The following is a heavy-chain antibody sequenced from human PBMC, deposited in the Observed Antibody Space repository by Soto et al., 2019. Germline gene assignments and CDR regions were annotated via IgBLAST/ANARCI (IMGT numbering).Heavy chain of an antibody. CDR2: IIPIFGTA. V-gene: IGHV1-69*13. CDR3: ASVLQTRGSYYFDY. Sequence: AASVKVSCKASGGTFSSYAISWVRQAPGQGLEWMGGIIPIFGTANYAQKFQGRVTITADESTSTAYMELSSLRSEDTAVYYCASVLQTRGSYYFDYWGQGTLVTVSS. CDR1: GGTFSSYA. J-gene: IGHJ4*02. D-gene: IGHD1-26*01.